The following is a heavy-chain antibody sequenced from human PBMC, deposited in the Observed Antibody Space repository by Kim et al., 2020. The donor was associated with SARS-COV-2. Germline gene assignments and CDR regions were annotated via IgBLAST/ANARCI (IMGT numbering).Heavy chain of an antibody. CDR1: GGTFSSYA. J-gene: IGHJ6*02. Sequence: SVKVSCKASGGTFSSYAISWVRQAPGQGLEWMGGIIPIFGTANYAQKFQGRVTITADESTSTAYMELSSLRSEDTAVYYCARAAERGEDIVVVIAMNYYYYGMDVWGQGTTVTVSS. D-gene: IGHD2-21*01. CDR3: ARAAERGEDIVVVIAMNYYYYGMDV. V-gene: IGHV1-69*13. CDR2: IIPIFGTA.